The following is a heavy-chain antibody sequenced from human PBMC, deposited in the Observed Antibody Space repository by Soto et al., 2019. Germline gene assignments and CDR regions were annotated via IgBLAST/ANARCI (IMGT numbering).Heavy chain of an antibody. Sequence: PSETLSLTCAVYGGSFSGYYWSWIRQPPEKGLEWIGETNHIRSTNYSPSLKSRVTISVDTSKNQFSLKLTSVTAADTAVYYCARFDSSGWYFDYWGQGTLVTAPQ. CDR3: ARFDSSGWYFDY. CDR2: TNHIRST. J-gene: IGHJ4*02. D-gene: IGHD6-19*01. V-gene: IGHV4-34*01. CDR1: GGSFSGYY.